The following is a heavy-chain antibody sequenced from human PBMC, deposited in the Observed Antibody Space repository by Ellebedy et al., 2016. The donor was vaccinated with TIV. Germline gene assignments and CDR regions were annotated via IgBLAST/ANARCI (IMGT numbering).Heavy chain of an antibody. CDR1: GFTFSNYW. CDR3: ARDQWLGRAYYFDS. CDR2: IKQVGSEK. V-gene: IGHV3-7*01. Sequence: GESLKISCATSGFTFSNYWITWVRQAPGKGLEWVANIKQVGSEKYYMDSVKGRFSISRDNAKNSLYVQMNSLRDEDTAVYYCARDQWLGRAYYFDSWGQGTLVTVSS. D-gene: IGHD6-19*01. J-gene: IGHJ4*02.